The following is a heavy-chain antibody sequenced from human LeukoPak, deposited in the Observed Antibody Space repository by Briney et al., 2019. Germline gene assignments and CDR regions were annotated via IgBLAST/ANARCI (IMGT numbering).Heavy chain of an antibody. J-gene: IGHJ4*02. CDR2: IYYSGST. V-gene: IGHV4-39*01. D-gene: IGHD2-2*01. Sequence: SETLSLTCTVSGGSISSSSYYWGWIRQPPGKGLEWIGSIYYSGSTYYNPSLKSRVTISVDTSKNQFSLKLSSVTAADTAVYYCARHGLYQLLLDYWGQGTLVTVSS. CDR1: GGSISSSSYY. CDR3: ARHGLYQLLLDY.